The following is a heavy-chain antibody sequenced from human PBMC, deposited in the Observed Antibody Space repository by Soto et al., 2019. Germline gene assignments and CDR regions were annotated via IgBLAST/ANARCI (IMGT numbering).Heavy chain of an antibody. CDR2: IYHGGTT. CDR1: SGSISRSNW. V-gene: IGHV4-4*02. CDR3: VSKEDCGGNNGYYFDY. J-gene: IGHJ4*02. Sequence: QVQLLESGPGLVKPSGTLSLTCEVSSGSISRSNWWSWVRQTPGKGLEWIGEIYHGGTTNYNPSLTSRVTISVDKPTNQFSLRLTSVTAADTAVYYCVSKEDCGGNNGYYFDYWGQGTLVTVSS. D-gene: IGHD2-21*01.